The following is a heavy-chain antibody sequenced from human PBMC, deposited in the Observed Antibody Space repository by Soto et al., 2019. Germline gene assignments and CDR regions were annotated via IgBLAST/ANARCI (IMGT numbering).Heavy chain of an antibody. Sequence: QPGGSLRLSXAASGFTFSSYAMIWVRQAPGKGLEWVSTISGSGDRTYYADSVKGRFTISRDNSKNTLHLQMNSLRAEDTAVYYCAKDRGIILDYFDHWGQGTLVTVSS. CDR2: ISGSGDRT. D-gene: IGHD3-9*01. CDR3: AKDRGIILDYFDH. V-gene: IGHV3-23*01. CDR1: GFTFSSYA. J-gene: IGHJ4*02.